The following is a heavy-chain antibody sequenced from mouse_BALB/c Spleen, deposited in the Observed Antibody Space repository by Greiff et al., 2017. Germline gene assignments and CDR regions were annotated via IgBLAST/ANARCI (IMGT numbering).Heavy chain of an antibody. D-gene: IGHD1-1*01. Sequence: EVKLVESGGGLVQPGGSLRLSCAASGFSFTDYYMRWVRQPPGKALEWLGFIRNKANGYTTEYSASVKGRFTISRDNSQSILYLQMNTLRAEDSANYYSARVGSSYSYWYIDVWGAGTTVTVSS. CDR2: IRNKANGYTT. CDR1: GFSFTDYY. J-gene: IGHJ1*01. V-gene: IGHV7-3*02. CDR3: ARVGSSYSYWYIDV.